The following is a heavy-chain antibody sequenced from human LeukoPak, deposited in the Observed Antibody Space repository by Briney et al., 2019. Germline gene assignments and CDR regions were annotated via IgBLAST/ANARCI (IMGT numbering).Heavy chain of an antibody. D-gene: IGHD2-2*01. CDR2: IKSKTDGETT. J-gene: IGHJ4*02. CDR1: GFTFSKAW. Sequence: GGSLRLSCAASGFTFSKAWMSWVRQAPGKGLEWVGRIKSKTDGETTDYAAPVKGRFTIPRDDSTNTLYLQMNSLRAEDTAVYYCARDSLYCSSTSCPIDYWGQGTLVTVSS. V-gene: IGHV3-15*01. CDR3: ARDSLYCSSTSCPIDY.